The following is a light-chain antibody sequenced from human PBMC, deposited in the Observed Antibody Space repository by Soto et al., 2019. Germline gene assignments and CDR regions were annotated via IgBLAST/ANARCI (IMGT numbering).Light chain of an antibody. CDR3: CSYAGSYTLV. V-gene: IGLV2-11*01. Sequence: QSALTQRRSVSGSPGQSVTISCTGTSSDVGGYKYVSWYQQHPGKAPKLMIYDVSKRPSGVPDRFSGSKSGNTASLTISGLQAEDEADYYCCSYAGSYTLVFGGGTKLTVL. J-gene: IGLJ2*01. CDR1: SSDVGGYKY. CDR2: DVS.